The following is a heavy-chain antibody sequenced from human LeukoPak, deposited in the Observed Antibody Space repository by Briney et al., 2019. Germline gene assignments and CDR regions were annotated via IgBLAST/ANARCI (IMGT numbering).Heavy chain of an antibody. CDR1: GGTFSSYA. J-gene: IGHJ6*02. Sequence: GSSVKVSCKASGGTFSSYAISWVRQAPGQGLEWMGGIIPIFGTANYAQKFQGRVTITADESTSTAYMELSSLRSEDTAVYYCAGGILTGYYMLYYYGMDVRGQGTTVTVSS. CDR3: AGGILTGYYMLYYYGMDV. CDR2: IIPIFGTA. D-gene: IGHD3-9*01. V-gene: IGHV1-69*01.